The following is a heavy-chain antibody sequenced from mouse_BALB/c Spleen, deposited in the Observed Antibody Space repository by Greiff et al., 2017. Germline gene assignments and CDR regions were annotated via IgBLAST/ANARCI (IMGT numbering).Heavy chain of an antibody. CDR2: IDPSDSYT. D-gene: IGHD1-2*01. CDR3: TRRFITTAPFDY. V-gene: IGHV1S127*01. Sequence: QVHVKQPGAELVKPGASVKMSCKASGYTFTSYWMHWVKQRPGQGLEWIGTIDPSDSYTSYNQKFKGKATLTVDTSSSTAYMQLSSLTSEDSAVYYCTRRFITTAPFDYWGQGTTLTVSS. J-gene: IGHJ2*01. CDR1: GYTFTSYW.